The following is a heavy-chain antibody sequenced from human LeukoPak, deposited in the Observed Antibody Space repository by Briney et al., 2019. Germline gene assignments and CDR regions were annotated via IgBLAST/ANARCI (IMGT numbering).Heavy chain of an antibody. D-gene: IGHD3-9*01. J-gene: IGHJ4*02. V-gene: IGHV1-46*03. CDR2: INPSGGST. CDR1: GYTFTSYY. CDR3: AVPNFDWLLKGPLVY. Sequence: VASVKVSCKASGYTFTSYYMHWVRQAPGQGLEWMGIINPSGGSTSYAQKFQGRVTMTRDTSTSTVYMELSSLRSEDTAVYYCAVPNFDWLLKGPLVYWGEGTLVTVSS.